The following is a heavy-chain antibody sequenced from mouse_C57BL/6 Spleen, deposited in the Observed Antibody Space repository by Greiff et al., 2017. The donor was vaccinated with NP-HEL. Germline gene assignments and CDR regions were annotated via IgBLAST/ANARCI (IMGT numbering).Heavy chain of an antibody. V-gene: IGHV5-4*01. CDR2: ISDGGSYT. D-gene: IGHD1-1*01. CDR3: AREAVAKGYFDV. CDR1: GFTFSSYA. Sequence: EVMLVESGGGLVKPGGSLKLSCAASGFTFSSYAMSWVRQTPEKRLEWVATISDGGSYTYYPDNVKGRFTISRDNAKNNLYLQMSHLKSEDTAMYYCAREAVAKGYFDVWGTGTTVTVSS. J-gene: IGHJ1*03.